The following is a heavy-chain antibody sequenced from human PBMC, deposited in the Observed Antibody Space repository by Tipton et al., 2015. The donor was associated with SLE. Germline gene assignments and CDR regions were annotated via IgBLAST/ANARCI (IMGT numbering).Heavy chain of an antibody. D-gene: IGHD6-19*01. CDR2: IYFDGNS. CDR3: ARGVAERLGLDF. Sequence: LRLSCTVSGGSITNHYWNWIRQPPGKALEWIGYIYFDGNSNGRGNYNPSLKSRVTMSVDPSKMQFSLNLNSVTAADTALYFCARGVAERLGLDFWGQGSLVTVSS. V-gene: IGHV4-59*11. CDR1: GGSITNHY. J-gene: IGHJ4*02.